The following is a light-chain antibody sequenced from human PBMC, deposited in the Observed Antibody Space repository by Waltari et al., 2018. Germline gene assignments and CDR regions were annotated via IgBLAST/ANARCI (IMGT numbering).Light chain of an antibody. V-gene: IGLV2-23*02. CDR1: SSDVGNTNH. Sequence: QPALTQPASVSGSPGQSITIPCTGTSSDVGNTNHVCWYQKHPDKVPKLIIYEVSKRPSGVSDRFSGSKSGNTASLTISGLQAEDEADYYCLSYAATVSFGFGGGTKLTVL. CDR3: LSYAATVSFG. J-gene: IGLJ2*01. CDR2: EVS.